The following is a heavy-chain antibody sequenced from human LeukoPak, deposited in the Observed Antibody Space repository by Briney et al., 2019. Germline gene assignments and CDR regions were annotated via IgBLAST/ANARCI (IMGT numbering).Heavy chain of an antibody. J-gene: IGHJ5*02. CDR1: EFTFSSYS. D-gene: IGHD2/OR15-2a*01. Sequence: HPGGSLRLSCAASEFTFSSYSMNWVRQAPGKGLEWVSTINKNGGETYYADSVKGRFTISRDNSRNTLYLQMNSLRAEDTAVYYCAKDHDHENQWFDPWGQGTLVTVSS. CDR3: AKDHDHENQWFDP. CDR2: INKNGGET. V-gene: IGHV3-23*01.